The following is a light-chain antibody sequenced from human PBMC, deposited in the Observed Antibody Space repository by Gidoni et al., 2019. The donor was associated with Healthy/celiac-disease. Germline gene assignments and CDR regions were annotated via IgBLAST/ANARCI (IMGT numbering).Light chain of an antibody. Sequence: QSGLTEPASVSGSPGRSITISCTGTSSDVGGYNYVSWYQQHPGKAPKLMIYEVSNRPSGVSKRFSGSKSGHTASLTISGLQAEDEAEYYCSSYTISSTLVFGGGTKLTVL. CDR1: SSDVGGYNY. CDR2: EVS. V-gene: IGLV2-14*01. J-gene: IGLJ2*01. CDR3: SSYTISSTLV.